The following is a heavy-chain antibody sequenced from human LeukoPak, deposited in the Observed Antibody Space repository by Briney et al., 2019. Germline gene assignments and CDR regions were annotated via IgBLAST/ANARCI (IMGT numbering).Heavy chain of an antibody. V-gene: IGHV3-21*01. CDR1: GFSFSVYW. CDR2: ISSSSSYI. CDR3: ARDRLLEDRHYYSYYYMDV. Sequence: PGGSLRLSCAASGFSFSVYWMHWVRQAPGKGLEWVSSISSSSSYIYYADSVKGRFTISRDNAKNSLYLQMNSLRAEDTAVYYCARDRLLEDRHYYSYYYMDVWGKGTTVTVSS. J-gene: IGHJ6*03. D-gene: IGHD1-1*01.